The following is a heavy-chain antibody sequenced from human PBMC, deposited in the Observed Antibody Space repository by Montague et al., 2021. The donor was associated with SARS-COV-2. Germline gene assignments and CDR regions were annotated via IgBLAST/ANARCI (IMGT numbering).Heavy chain of an antibody. Sequence: SLRLSCAASGFTVSSNYMSWVRQAPGKGLEWVSVIYSGGSTYYADSVKGRFTISRDNSKNTLYLQKNSLRAEDTAVYYCARDLRYFDRKGYYYYGMDVWGQGTTVTVSS. CDR3: ARDLRYFDRKGYYYYGMDV. D-gene: IGHD3-9*01. CDR2: IYSGGST. V-gene: IGHV3-66*01. CDR1: GFTVSSNY. J-gene: IGHJ6*02.